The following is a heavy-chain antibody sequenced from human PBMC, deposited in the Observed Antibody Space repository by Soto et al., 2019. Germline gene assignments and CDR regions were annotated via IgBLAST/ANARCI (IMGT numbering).Heavy chain of an antibody. CDR1: FTSYY. V-gene: IGHV4-34*01. D-gene: IGHD3-10*01. CDR2: INDSGNS. CDR3: ARARSSVPSRRGIGYYGMDV. J-gene: IGHJ6*02. Sequence: FTSYYMHWVRQAPGQGLEWIGEINDSGNSHSNPSLRSRVTMSLDMSKKQFSLNLTSVTAADTAVYYCARARSSVPSRRGIGYYGMDVWGQGTTVTVSS.